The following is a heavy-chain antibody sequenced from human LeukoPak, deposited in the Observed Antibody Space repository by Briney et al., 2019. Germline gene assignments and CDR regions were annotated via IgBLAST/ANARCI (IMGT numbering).Heavy chain of an antibody. CDR2: IYYSGST. CDR3: ARAGGGPRGYSYGYLGN. D-gene: IGHD5-18*01. J-gene: IGHJ4*02. Sequence: SETLSLTCTVSGGSISSYYWSWIRQPPGKGLEWIGYIYYSGSTNYNPSLKSRVTISVDTSKNQFSLKLSSVTAADTAVYYCARAGGGPRGYSYGYLGNWGQGTLVTVSS. CDR1: GGSISSYY. V-gene: IGHV4-59*01.